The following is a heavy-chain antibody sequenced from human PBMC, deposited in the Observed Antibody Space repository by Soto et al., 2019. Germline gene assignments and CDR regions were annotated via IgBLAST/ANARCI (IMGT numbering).Heavy chain of an antibody. Sequence: ASVKASSEACGDTFTSCARRWVRQAPGQRLEWMGWINAGNGNTKYSQKFQGRVTITRDTSASTAYMELSSLRSEDTAVYYCAQGGHYYGSGSYYYYYYGMAVWGQGTTVPVSS. CDR2: INAGNGNT. V-gene: IGHV1-3*01. CDR1: GDTFTSCA. D-gene: IGHD3-10*01. CDR3: AQGGHYYGSGSYYYYYYGMAV. J-gene: IGHJ6*02.